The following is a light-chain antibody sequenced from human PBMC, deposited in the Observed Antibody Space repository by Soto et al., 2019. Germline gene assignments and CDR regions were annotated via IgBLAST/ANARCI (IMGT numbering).Light chain of an antibody. J-gene: IGKJ5*01. CDR3: QQYGSSPIT. Sequence: EIVLTQSPGTLSLSPGEGATLSCRASQIVTNSYLAWYQQKPGQAPRFLIYGASSRATGIPDRFSGSGSGTDFTLTISRLEPEDFAVYYCQQYGSSPITFGQGTRLEIK. CDR2: GAS. V-gene: IGKV3-20*01. CDR1: QIVTNSY.